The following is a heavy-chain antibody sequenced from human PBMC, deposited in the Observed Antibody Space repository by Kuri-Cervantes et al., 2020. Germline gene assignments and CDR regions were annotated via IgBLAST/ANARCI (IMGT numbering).Heavy chain of an antibody. CDR2: INPSGGST. V-gene: IGHV1-46*01. CDR3: ATRAPYIVVVPAAANAFDI. J-gene: IGHJ3*02. Sequence: ASVKVSCKASGYTFTGYYMHWVRQAPGQGLEWMGIINPSGGSTIYAQKFQGRVTMTEDTSTGTAYMELSSLRSEDTAVYYCATRAPYIVVVPAAANAFDIWGQGTMVTVSS. CDR1: GYTFTGYY. D-gene: IGHD2-2*01.